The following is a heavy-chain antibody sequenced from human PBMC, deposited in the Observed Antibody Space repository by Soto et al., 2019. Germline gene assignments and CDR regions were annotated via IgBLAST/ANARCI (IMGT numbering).Heavy chain of an antibody. Sequence: GGSLRLSCAASGFTFSSYAMHWVRQAPGKGLEWVAVISYDGSNKYYADSVKGRLTISRDNSKNTLYLQMSSLRAEDTAVYYCAKNRGLLCSSTSCSNYYFDYWGRGSLVTVSS. CDR3: AKNRGLLCSSTSCSNYYFDY. CDR1: GFTFSSYA. V-gene: IGHV3-30-3*02. CDR2: ISYDGSNK. D-gene: IGHD2-2*01. J-gene: IGHJ4*02.